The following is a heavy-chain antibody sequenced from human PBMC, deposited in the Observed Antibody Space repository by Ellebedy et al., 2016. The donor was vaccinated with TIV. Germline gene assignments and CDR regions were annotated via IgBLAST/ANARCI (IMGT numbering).Heavy chain of an antibody. V-gene: IGHV3-7*01. CDR3: ARVGGRDTSGYYLDY. Sequence: GESLKISXAASGFTFSNYWMSWVRQAPGKGLEWVANIKQDGSEKYYVDSVKGRFTISRDNAKNSLYLQMNSLRAEDTAVYYCARVGGRDTSGYYLDYWGQGTLVTVSS. D-gene: IGHD3-22*01. CDR2: IKQDGSEK. CDR1: GFTFSNYW. J-gene: IGHJ4*02.